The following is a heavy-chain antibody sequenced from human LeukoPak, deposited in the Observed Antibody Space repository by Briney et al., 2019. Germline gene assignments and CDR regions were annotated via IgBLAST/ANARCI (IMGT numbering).Heavy chain of an antibody. Sequence: PSETLSLTCTVSGGSISSGSYYWSWIRQPAGKGLEWIGRIYTSGSTNYNPSLKSRVTISVDTAKNQFSLKLSSVTAADTAVYYCARESLEWLPGGPWGQGTLVTVSS. CDR2: IYTSGST. V-gene: IGHV4-61*02. CDR1: GGSISSGSYY. D-gene: IGHD3-3*01. J-gene: IGHJ4*02. CDR3: ARESLEWLPGGP.